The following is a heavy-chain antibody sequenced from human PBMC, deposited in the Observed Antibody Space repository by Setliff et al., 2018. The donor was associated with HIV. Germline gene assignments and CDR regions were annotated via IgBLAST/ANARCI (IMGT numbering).Heavy chain of an antibody. D-gene: IGHD4-17*01. CDR3: ARVIDYGVLYWSYYMDV. CDR1: GYTFTSYA. Sequence: ASVKVSCKASGYTFTSYAMHWVRQAPGQRLEWMGWISADNGDTNYPQKLQGRVTMTTDTSTSTAYMELRSLRSYDTAVYYCARVIDYGVLYWSYYMDVWGKGTTVTVSS. V-gene: IGHV1-18*01. J-gene: IGHJ6*03. CDR2: ISADNGDT.